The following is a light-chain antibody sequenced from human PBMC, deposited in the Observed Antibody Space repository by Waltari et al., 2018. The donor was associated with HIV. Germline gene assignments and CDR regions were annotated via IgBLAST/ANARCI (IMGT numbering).Light chain of an antibody. Sequence: EIVLTQSPDFQTVSPKEKVTITCRASQSIGSTLHWYQQKPDQSPKLLIKYASPSISGVPSRFSGSVSGTDFTLTIKSLEAEDAAAYYCQQSSSLPWTFGQGTKVEIK. CDR1: QSIGST. V-gene: IGKV6D-21*02. CDR2: YAS. J-gene: IGKJ1*01. CDR3: QQSSSLPWT.